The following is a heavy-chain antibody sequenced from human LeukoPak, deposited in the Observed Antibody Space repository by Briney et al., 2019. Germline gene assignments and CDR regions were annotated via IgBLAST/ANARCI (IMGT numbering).Heavy chain of an antibody. D-gene: IGHD6-13*01. J-gene: IGHJ4*02. CDR2: ISYDGSNK. CDR3: ARPYSSSWYQSRY. V-gene: IGHV3-30*03. CDR1: GFTFSSYG. Sequence: GGSLRLSCAASGFTFSSYGMHWVRQAPGKGLEWVAVISYDGSNKYYADSVKGRFTISRDNSKNTLYLQMNSLRAEDTAVYYCARPYSSSWYQSRYWGQGTLVTVSS.